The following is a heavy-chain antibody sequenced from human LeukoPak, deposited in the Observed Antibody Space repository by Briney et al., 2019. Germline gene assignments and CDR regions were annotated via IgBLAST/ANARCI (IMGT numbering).Heavy chain of an antibody. CDR2: IYSGGST. CDR1: GFTVSSNY. CDR3: ASSDDFWSGYYYFDY. V-gene: IGHV3-53*01. Sequence: GGSLRLSCAASGFTVSSNYMSWVRQAPGKGLEWVSVIYSGGSTYYADSVKGRFTISRDNSRNTLYLQMNSLRAEDTAVYYCASSDDFWSGYYYFDYWGQGTLVTVSS. J-gene: IGHJ4*02. D-gene: IGHD3-3*01.